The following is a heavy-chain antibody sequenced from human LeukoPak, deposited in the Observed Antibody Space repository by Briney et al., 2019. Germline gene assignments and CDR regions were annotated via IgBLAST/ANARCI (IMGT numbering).Heavy chain of an antibody. CDR3: ASYSLSGPPDY. V-gene: IGHV3-33*01. D-gene: IGHD2-15*01. Sequence: SGGSLRLSCAASGFTFSSYGMHWVRQAPGKGLEWVAVIWYDGSNKYYADSVKGRFTISRDNSKNTLYLQMNSLRAEDTAVYYCASYSLSGPPDYWGQGTLVTVSS. CDR2: IWYDGSNK. CDR1: GFTFSSYG. J-gene: IGHJ4*02.